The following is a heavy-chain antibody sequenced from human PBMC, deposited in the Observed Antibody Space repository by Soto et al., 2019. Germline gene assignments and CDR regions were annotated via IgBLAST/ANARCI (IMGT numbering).Heavy chain of an antibody. Sequence: SETLSLTCAVYGGSFSGYYWSWIRQPPGKGLEWIGEINHSGSTNYNPSLKSRVTISVDTSKNQFSLKLSSVTAADTAVYYCASKAAAVRFDYWGQGTLVTLSS. CDR3: ASKAAAVRFDY. V-gene: IGHV4-34*01. CDR2: INHSGST. CDR1: GGSFSGYY. J-gene: IGHJ4*02. D-gene: IGHD6-13*01.